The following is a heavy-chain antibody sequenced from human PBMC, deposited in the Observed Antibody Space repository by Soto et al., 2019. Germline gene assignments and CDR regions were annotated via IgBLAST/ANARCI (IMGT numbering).Heavy chain of an antibody. CDR3: AKDWGPSSGWYSWFDS. CDR1: GFTFNRFG. J-gene: IGHJ5*01. V-gene: IGHV3-23*01. Sequence: GGSLRLSCAASGFTFNRFGMSWVRQAPGKGLEWVSAISNSGGSTSYADSVKGRFTISRDNSKNMLHLQMNSLRVDDTALYYCAKDWGPSSGWYSWFDSWGQGTLVTVSS. D-gene: IGHD6-19*01. CDR2: ISNSGGST.